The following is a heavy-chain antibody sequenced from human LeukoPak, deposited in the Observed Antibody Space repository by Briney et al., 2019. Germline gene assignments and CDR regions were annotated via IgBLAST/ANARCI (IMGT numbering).Heavy chain of an antibody. Sequence: GGSLRLSCVASGFTFSSYWMHWVRQDPRKGLVWVSRINGDGRNINYADSVRGRFTISRDNSKNTLYLQMNSLRAEDTAVYYCAKDKGFGIVVVPAAPDYWGQGTLVTVSS. CDR1: GFTFSSYW. CDR2: INGDGRNI. J-gene: IGHJ4*02. CDR3: AKDKGFGIVVVPAAPDY. D-gene: IGHD2-2*01. V-gene: IGHV3-74*01.